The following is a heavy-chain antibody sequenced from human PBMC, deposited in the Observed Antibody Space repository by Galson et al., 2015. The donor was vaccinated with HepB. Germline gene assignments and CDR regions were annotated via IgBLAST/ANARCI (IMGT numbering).Heavy chain of an antibody. V-gene: IGHV4-34*01. J-gene: IGHJ6*02. Sequence: SETLSLTCAVYGGSFSGYYWSWIRQPPGKGLEWIGEINHSGSTNYNPSLKSRVTISVDTSKNQFSLKLSSVTAADTAVYYCASGSSSCSGRSCYYYGMDVWGQGTTVTVSS. CDR2: INHSGST. D-gene: IGHD6-13*01. CDR3: ASGSSSCSGRSCYYYGMDV. CDR1: GGSFSGYY.